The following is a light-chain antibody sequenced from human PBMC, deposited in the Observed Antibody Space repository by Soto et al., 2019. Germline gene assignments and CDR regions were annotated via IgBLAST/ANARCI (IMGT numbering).Light chain of an antibody. CDR3: AAWDDSLSGVV. CDR2: RNN. Sequence: QSVLTQPPSASGTPGQRVTISCSGSSSNIGSNYVYWYQQLPGTDPKLLIYRNNHRPSGVPDRFSGSKSGTSASLAISGLRSEDEADYYCAAWDDSLSGVVFGGGTKVTVL. J-gene: IGLJ2*01. CDR1: SSNIGSNY. V-gene: IGLV1-47*01.